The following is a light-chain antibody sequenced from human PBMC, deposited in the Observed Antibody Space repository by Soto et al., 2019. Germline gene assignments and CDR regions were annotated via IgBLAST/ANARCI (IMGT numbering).Light chain of an antibody. CDR2: GAS. CDR3: NQYGSSPWT. Sequence: EIVLTQSPGTLSLSPGERATLSCRASQSVSNNYLAWYQQKPGQAPRLLIYGASNRATGIPDRFSGSGSGTEFNLTISRLEPEDFAVYYCNQYGSSPWTFGQGTKVDIK. J-gene: IGKJ1*01. V-gene: IGKV3-20*01. CDR1: QSVSNNY.